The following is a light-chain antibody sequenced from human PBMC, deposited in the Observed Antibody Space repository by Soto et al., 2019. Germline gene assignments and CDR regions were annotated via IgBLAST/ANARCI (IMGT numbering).Light chain of an antibody. Sequence: QSALTQPPTASGTPGPRVTISCSESSSNSGCDVVNLYRQLPRTAPKLPLYPINERPSRAPDRFSGSKSGTSASLAINGLQSEDEADDYCATWNGSLNGCVFGAGTQLPVL. CDR1: SSNSGCDV. J-gene: IGLJ3*02. CDR2: PIN. V-gene: IGLV1-44*01. CDR3: ATWNGSLNGCV.